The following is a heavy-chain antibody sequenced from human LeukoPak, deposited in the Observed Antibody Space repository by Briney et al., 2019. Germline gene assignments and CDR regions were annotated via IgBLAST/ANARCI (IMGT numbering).Heavy chain of an antibody. CDR1: GYKFIGYY. D-gene: IGHD5-18*01. CDR3: AREIGGILVFDY. CDR2: INPNSGDS. J-gene: IGHJ4*02. V-gene: IGHV1-2*02. Sequence: GASVKVSCKASGYKFIGYYMHWVRQAPGQGLEWMGWINPNSGDSHHAQKLQGRVTMTRDTSISTAYMELSRLRSDDTAVYYCAREIGGILVFDYWGQGTLVAVSS.